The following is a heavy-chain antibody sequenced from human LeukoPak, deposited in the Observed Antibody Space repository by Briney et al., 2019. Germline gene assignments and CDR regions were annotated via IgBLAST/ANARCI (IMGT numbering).Heavy chain of an antibody. CDR2: IYYSGST. CDR1: GGSTSSYY. CDR3: AGDEGLYCTNGVCFGH. V-gene: IGHV4-59*01. Sequence: SETLSLTCTVSGGSTSSYYWSWFRQPPGKGLEWIGYIYYSGSTNYNPSLKGRVTISVDTSKNQFSLKLSSVTAADTAVYYCAGDEGLYCTNGVCFGHWGQGTLVTVSS. J-gene: IGHJ4*02. D-gene: IGHD2-8*01.